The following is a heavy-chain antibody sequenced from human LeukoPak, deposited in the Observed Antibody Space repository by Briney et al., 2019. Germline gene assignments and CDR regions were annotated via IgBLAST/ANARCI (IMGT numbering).Heavy chain of an antibody. CDR1: GFTVSNYY. D-gene: IGHD2-15*01. J-gene: IGHJ4*02. V-gene: IGHV3-53*01. CDR2: IYNGEYT. CDR3: AREDGYCSGGNCYSYFDS. Sequence: GSLRLSCVVSGFTVSNYYMSWVRQAPGKGLEWVSVIYNGEYTYYADSVKGRFTITRDNTRNSLFLQMYSLRAEDTAVYFCAREDGYCSGGNCYSYFDSWGQGTLVTVSS.